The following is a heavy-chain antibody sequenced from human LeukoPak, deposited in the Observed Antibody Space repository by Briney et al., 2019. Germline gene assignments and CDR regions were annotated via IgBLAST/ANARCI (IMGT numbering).Heavy chain of an antibody. CDR3: AHRRGVPGYSGYGYYFDY. CDR1: GFSLSTSGVG. Sequence: ESGPTLVKPTQTLTLTCTFSGFSLSTSGVGVGWIRQPPGKALEWLALIYWDDDKRYSPSLKSRLTITKDTSKNQVVLTMTNMDPVDTATYYCAHRRGVPGYSGYGYYFDYWGQGTLVTVSS. D-gene: IGHD5-12*01. V-gene: IGHV2-5*02. CDR2: IYWDDDK. J-gene: IGHJ4*02.